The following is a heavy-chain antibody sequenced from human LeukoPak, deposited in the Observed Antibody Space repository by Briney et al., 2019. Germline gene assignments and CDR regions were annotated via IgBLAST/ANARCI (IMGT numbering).Heavy chain of an antibody. Sequence: SETLSLTCTVSGGSISSYYWSWIRQPPGKGLEWIGYIYYSGSTNYNPSLESRVTISVDTSKNQFSLKLSSVTAADTALYYRARALPERFGWFDPWGQGTLITVSS. V-gene: IGHV4-59*01. J-gene: IGHJ5*02. CDR2: IYYSGST. CDR1: GGSISSYY. CDR3: ARALPERFGWFDP. D-gene: IGHD3-16*01.